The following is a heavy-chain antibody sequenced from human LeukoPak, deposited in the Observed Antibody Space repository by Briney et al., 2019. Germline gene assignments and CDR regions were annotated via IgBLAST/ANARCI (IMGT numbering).Heavy chain of an antibody. CDR2: TNTHGTSA. Sequence: GGSPRLSCAASGFTFNNYWMHWVRQAPGKGLVWVARTNTHGTSANYADSVKGRFIISRDNANNTLYLQMNGLRDEDTGVYYALAGYYYYYVDVWGKGTTVTVSS. CDR1: GFTFNNYW. D-gene: IGHD6-13*01. CDR3: LAGYYYYYVDV. V-gene: IGHV3-74*01. J-gene: IGHJ6*03.